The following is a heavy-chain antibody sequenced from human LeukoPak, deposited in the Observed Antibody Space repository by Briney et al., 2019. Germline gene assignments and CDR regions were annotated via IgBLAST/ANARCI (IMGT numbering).Heavy chain of an antibody. CDR2: VHLDGRT. CDR1: GRSSTSNNG. V-gene: IGHV4-4*02. J-gene: IGHJ4*02. CDR3: ARDGGFYRPDDY. Sequence: PSEFRWLTRAESGRSSTSNNGWTSVRQPPGKGLEWIGEVHLDGRTNDNSSLKSRLTMSVDLSENHVSLKLTSVTAAHAAVYYCARDGGFYRPDDYSGQRTLVTVSS. D-gene: IGHD3-3*01.